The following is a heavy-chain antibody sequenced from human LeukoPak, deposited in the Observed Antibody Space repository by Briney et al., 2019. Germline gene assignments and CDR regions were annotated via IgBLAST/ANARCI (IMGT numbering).Heavy chain of an antibody. CDR3: ARVDPALRFLEWLYPDA. CDR2: TNHSGST. J-gene: IGHJ5*02. CDR1: GGSFSGYY. V-gene: IGHV4-34*01. Sequence: SETLSLTCAVYGGSFSGYYWSWIRQPPGKGLEWIGETNHSGSTNYNPSLKSRVTISVDTSKNQFSLRLSSVTAADTAVYYCARVDPALRFLEWLYPDAGGQGTLVTVSS. D-gene: IGHD3-3*01.